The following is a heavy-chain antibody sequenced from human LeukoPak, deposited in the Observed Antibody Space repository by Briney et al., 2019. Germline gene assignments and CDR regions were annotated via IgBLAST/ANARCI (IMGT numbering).Heavy chain of an antibody. Sequence: GGSLRLSCAASGFTFSSYWMSWFRQAPGKGLEWVANIKQDGSEKYYVDSVKGRFTISRDNAKNSLYLQMNSLRAENTALYYCARSRRKTYYYGSGSGYFDHWGQGALVTVSS. CDR1: GFTFSSYW. CDR3: ARSRRKTYYYGSGSGYFDH. J-gene: IGHJ4*02. CDR2: IKQDGSEK. V-gene: IGHV3-7*01. D-gene: IGHD3-10*01.